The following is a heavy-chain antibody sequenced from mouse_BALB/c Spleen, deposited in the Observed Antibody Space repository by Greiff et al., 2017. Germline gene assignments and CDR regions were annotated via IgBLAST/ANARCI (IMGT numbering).Heavy chain of an antibody. J-gene: IGHJ2*01. CDR1: GFTFTSYW. Sequence: VQLQQSGAELAKPGASVKMSCKASGFTFTSYWMHWVKQRPGQGLEWIGYINPSTGYTEYNQKFKDKATLTADKSSDTAYMKLSSLTSEDSAVYYCERRDDGGQGTTLTVAA. CDR3: ERRDD. V-gene: IGHV1-7*01. CDR2: INPSTGYT.